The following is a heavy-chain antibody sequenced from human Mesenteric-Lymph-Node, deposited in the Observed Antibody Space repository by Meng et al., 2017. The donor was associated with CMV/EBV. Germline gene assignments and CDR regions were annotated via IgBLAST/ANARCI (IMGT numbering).Heavy chain of an antibody. CDR3: AKSNAYSSGWSFDY. CDR1: GFTFSTYA. Sequence: GESLKISCAASGFTFSTYAMSWVRQAPGKGLEWVSVISRDGSNTYYADSVKGRFSISKDNSKNTLYLQMNSLRAEDTAVYYCAKSNAYSSGWSFDYWGQGTLVTVSS. CDR2: ISRDGSNT. J-gene: IGHJ4*02. V-gene: IGHV3-23*03. D-gene: IGHD6-19*01.